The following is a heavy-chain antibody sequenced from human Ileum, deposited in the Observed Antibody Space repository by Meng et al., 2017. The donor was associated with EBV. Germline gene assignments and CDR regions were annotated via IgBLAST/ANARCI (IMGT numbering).Heavy chain of an antibody. D-gene: IGHD2-21*02. CDR1: NGSVSSYGYY. J-gene: IGHJ4*02. V-gene: IGHV4-61*08. Sequence: HVRLQESGPGLGKPSETLSLTCSVSNGSVSSYGYYWTWIRQPPGKGLEWIGYMSYTGSTNYKSTLKSRVTISVDKSKHQFSLKLSSVTAADTAVYYCARERGGGDRGIQWGQGTLVTVSS. CDR3: ARERGGGDRGIQ. CDR2: MSYTGST.